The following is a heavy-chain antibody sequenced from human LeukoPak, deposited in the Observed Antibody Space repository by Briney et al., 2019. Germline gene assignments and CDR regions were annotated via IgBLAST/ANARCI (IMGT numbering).Heavy chain of an antibody. CDR3: ARDFYGGKGDYFDY. D-gene: IGHD4-23*01. CDR1: GFSFSTYA. CDR2: ISGGGENT. Sequence: GGSQRLSCVASGFSFSTYAMSWVRQAPGKGLEWVSAISGGGENTYYADSVKGRFTISRDNSKNALYLQMNSLRAEDTAVYYCARDFYGGKGDYFDYWGQGTLVTVSS. V-gene: IGHV3-23*01. J-gene: IGHJ4*02.